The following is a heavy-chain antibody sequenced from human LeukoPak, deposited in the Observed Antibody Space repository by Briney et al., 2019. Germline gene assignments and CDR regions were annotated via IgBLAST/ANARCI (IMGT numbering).Heavy chain of an antibody. V-gene: IGHV3-23*01. CDR1: GFTFSSYA. Sequence: GGSLRLSCAASGFTFSSYAMSWVRQAPGKGLEWVSAISGSGGSTYYADSVKGRFTISRDNSKNTLYLQMDSPRAEDTAVYYCAKAPIAVAGTSNYFDYWGQGTLVTVSS. CDR3: AKAPIAVAGTSNYFDY. J-gene: IGHJ4*02. D-gene: IGHD6-19*01. CDR2: ISGSGGST.